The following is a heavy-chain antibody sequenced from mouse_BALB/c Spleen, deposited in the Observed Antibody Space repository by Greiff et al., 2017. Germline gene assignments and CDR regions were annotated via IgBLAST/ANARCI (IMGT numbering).Heavy chain of an antibody. V-gene: IGHV5-6*01. Sequence: EVQLVESGGDLVKPGGSLKLSCAASGFTFSSYGMSWVRQTPDKRLEWVATISSGGSYTYYPDSVKGRFTISRDNAKNTLYLQMSSLKSEDTAMYYYASPSGTTSFAYWGQGTLVTVSA. CDR1: GFTFSSYG. CDR2: ISSGGSYT. CDR3: ASPSGTTSFAY. J-gene: IGHJ3*01. D-gene: IGHD4-1*01.